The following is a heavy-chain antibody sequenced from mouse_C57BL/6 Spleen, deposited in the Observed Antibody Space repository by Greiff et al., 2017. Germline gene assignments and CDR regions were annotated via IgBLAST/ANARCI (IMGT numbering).Heavy chain of an antibody. CDR2: IFPGSGST. V-gene: IGHV1-75*01. Sequence: VQRVESGPELVKPGASVKISCKASGYTFTDYYINWVKQRPGQGLEWIGWIFPGSGSTDDNEKFKCKATLTVDKSSSTAYMLLSSLTSEDSAVYFCARDGYYEEWGQGTLVTVSA. J-gene: IGHJ3*02. CDR3: ARDGYYEE. CDR1: GYTFTDYY. D-gene: IGHD2-3*01.